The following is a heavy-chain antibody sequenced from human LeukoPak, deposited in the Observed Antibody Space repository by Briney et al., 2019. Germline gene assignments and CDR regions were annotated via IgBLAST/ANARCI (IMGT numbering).Heavy chain of an antibody. J-gene: IGHJ4*02. Sequence: PGGSLRLSCAASGLTFSSSGMHWVRKAPAKGREGGAFIRYDGSNKYADSVKGRFTISRANSKNTMSLQMNSLRAEDTAVYYCARDRGGIAAAGTITDYWGQGTLVTVSS. CDR3: ARDRGGIAAAGTITDY. CDR2: IRYDGSNK. V-gene: IGHV3-30*02. CDR1: GLTFSSSG. D-gene: IGHD6-13*01.